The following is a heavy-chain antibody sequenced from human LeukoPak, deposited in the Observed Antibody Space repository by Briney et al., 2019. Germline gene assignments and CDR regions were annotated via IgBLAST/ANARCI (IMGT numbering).Heavy chain of an antibody. CDR2: ISYDGSNK. CDR3: ANLWFGELSAFDI. V-gene: IGHV3-30*18. CDR1: GFTFSSYS. Sequence: PGGSLRLSCAASGFTFSSYSMNWVRQAPGKGLEWVAVISYDGSNKYYADSVKGRFTISRDNSKNTLYLQMNSLRAEDTAVYYCANLWFGELSAFDIWGQGTMVTVSS. D-gene: IGHD3-10*01. J-gene: IGHJ3*02.